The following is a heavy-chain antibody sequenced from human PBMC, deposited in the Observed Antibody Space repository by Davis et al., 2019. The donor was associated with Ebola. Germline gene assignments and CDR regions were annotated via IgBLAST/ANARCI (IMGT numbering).Heavy chain of an antibody. CDR3: AHRRGGYYGSGGWFDP. V-gene: IGHV2-5*01. CDR2: IYWNDDK. J-gene: IGHJ5*02. D-gene: IGHD3-10*01. Sequence: SGPTLVKPTQTLTLTCTFSGFSLSTSGVGVGWIRQPPGKALEWLALIYWNDDKRYSPSLKSRLTITKDTSKNQVVLTMTNMDPVDTATYYCAHRRGGYYGSGGWFDPWGQGTLVTVSS. CDR1: GFSLSTSGVG.